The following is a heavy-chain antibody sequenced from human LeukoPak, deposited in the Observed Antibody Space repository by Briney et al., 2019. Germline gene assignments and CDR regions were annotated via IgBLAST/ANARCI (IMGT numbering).Heavy chain of an antibody. Sequence: GGSLRLSCAASGFTFSSYSMNWVRQAPGKGLEWVSSISGSSSYIYYADSVKGRFTISRDNAKNSLYLQMNSLRAEDTAVYYCARAAYYYDSSSAFDIWGQGTMVTVSS. CDR2: ISGSSSYI. D-gene: IGHD3-22*01. V-gene: IGHV3-21*01. J-gene: IGHJ3*02. CDR1: GFTFSSYS. CDR3: ARAAYYYDSSSAFDI.